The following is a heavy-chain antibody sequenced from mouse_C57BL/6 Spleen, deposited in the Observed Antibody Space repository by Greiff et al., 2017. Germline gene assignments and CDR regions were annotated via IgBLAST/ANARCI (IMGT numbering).Heavy chain of an antibody. J-gene: IGHJ2*01. CDR3: ARDDDGSSS. CDR2: INPGSGGT. D-gene: IGHD1-1*01. Sequence: QVQLQQSGAELVRPGTSVKVSCKASGYAFTNYLIEWVKQRPGQGLEWIGVINPGSGGTNYNEKFKGKATLTADKSSSTAYMQLSSLTSEDSAVYFCARDDDGSSSWGQGTTLTVSS. CDR1: GYAFTNYL. V-gene: IGHV1-54*01.